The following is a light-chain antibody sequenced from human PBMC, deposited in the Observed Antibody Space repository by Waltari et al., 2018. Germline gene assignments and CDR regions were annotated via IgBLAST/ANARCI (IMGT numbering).Light chain of an antibody. CDR2: EVT. CDR3: SSYTGRNSWV. CDR1: SSDVGGYKY. Sequence: QSALTQPASVSGPPGQSITISCTGSSSDVGGYKYVSWYQQHPGKAPTVMIYEVTHRPSGVSNRFSGSKSGNTASLTISGLQAEDEADYYCSSYTGRNSWVFGGGTKLTVL. J-gene: IGLJ3*02. V-gene: IGLV2-14*01.